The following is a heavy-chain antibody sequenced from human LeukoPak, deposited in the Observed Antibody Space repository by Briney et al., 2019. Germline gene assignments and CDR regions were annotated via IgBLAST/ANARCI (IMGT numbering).Heavy chain of an antibody. D-gene: IGHD4-17*01. CDR3: ARDPNGDYIGAFDF. CDR1: GFTFSNYA. V-gene: IGHV3-23*01. Sequence: PGGSLRLSCAASGFTFSNYAMIWVRQAPGQGLEWASAIRSGGSAKYADPVKARFTISRDNSKNTLYLQMNSLRAEDTALYFCARDPNGDYIGAFDFLGQGTVVTVSS. J-gene: IGHJ3*01. CDR2: IRSGGSA.